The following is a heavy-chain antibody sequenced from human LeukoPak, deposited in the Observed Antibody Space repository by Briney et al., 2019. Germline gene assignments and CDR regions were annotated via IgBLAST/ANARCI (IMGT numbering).Heavy chain of an antibody. Sequence: GSLRLSCAASGFTFSSYAMSWVRQPPGKGLEWIGSIYYSGSTYYNPSLKSRVTISVDTSKNQFSLKLSSVTAADTAVYYCARHPIRGVPIDYWGQGTLVTVSS. CDR3: ARHPIRGVPIDY. D-gene: IGHD3-10*01. J-gene: IGHJ4*02. CDR1: GFTFSSYA. CDR2: IYYSGST. V-gene: IGHV4-39*01.